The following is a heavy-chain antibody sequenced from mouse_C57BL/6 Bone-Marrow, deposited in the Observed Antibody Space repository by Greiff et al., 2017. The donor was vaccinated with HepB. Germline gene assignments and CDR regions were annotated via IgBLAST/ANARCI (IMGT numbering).Heavy chain of an antibody. CDR2: ISYSGST. CDR1: GYSITSDY. D-gene: IGHD3-3*01. Sequence: EVQLQESGPGLAKPSQTLSLTCSVTGYSITSDYWNWIREFPGNKLEYMGYISYSGSTYYNPSLKSRISITRDTSKNQYYLQLNSVTTEDTATYYCARGGHYPYAMDYWGQGTSVTVSS. V-gene: IGHV3-8*01. CDR3: ARGGHYPYAMDY. J-gene: IGHJ4*01.